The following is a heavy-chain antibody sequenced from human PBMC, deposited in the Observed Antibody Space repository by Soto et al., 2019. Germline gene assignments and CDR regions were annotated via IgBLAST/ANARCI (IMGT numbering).Heavy chain of an antibody. CDR3: ARGFSSARPDAFDI. Sequence: PSETLSLTCAVYGGSFSGYYWSWIRQPPGKGLEWIGEINHSGSTNYNPSLKSRVTISVDTSKNQFSLKLSSVTAAATAVYYCARGFSSARPDAFDIWGQGKMVTVSS. CDR1: GGSFSGYY. V-gene: IGHV4-34*01. CDR2: INHSGST. J-gene: IGHJ3*02.